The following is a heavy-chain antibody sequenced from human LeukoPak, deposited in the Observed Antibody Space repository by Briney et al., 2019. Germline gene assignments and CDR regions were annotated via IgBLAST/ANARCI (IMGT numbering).Heavy chain of an antibody. CDR2: IDWDDGK. V-gene: IGHV2-70*11. CDR1: GFSLSTSGMC. D-gene: IGHD3-22*01. Sequence: ESGPTLLNPTQTLTLTCTFSGFSLSTSGMCVSWIRQPPGKALEWLARIDWDDGKYYSTTLQSRLTMSKDTSKNQVVLTMTNMDPVDTATYYCARIPAYYYDSSGNDYWGRGTLDTVSS. CDR3: ARIPAYYYDSSGNDY. J-gene: IGHJ4*02.